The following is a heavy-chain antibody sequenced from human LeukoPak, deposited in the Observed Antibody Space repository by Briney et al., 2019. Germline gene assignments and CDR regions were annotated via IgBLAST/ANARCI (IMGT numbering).Heavy chain of an antibody. CDR2: NYPGDSDT. D-gene: IGHD6-13*01. V-gene: IGHV5-51*01. J-gene: IGHJ6*02. CDR3: ARHDGSSSGFDYYYGMDV. Sequence: GESPKTPCRGPGYSFSSYWIGWVRQIPGKGLERGVINYPGDSDTRYSPSFQGQVTISSDKSISTAYLQWSSLKASDTAMYYCARHDGSSSGFDYYYGMDVWGQGTTVTVSS. CDR1: GYSFSSYW.